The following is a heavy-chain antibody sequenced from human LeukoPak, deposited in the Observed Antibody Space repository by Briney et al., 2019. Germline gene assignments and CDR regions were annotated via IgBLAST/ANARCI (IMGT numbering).Heavy chain of an antibody. V-gene: IGHV4-4*02. CDR1: GGSISGSNW. Sequence: TSGTLSLTCAVSGGSISGSNWWGWVRQAPGKGLEWIGEIYHSGSTNYNPSLKSRVTISVDKSKNQLSLRLNSVTAADTAVYYCVSNGWYSLEYWGQGTLVTVSS. J-gene: IGHJ4*02. CDR3: VSNGWYSLEY. CDR2: IYHSGST. D-gene: IGHD6-19*01.